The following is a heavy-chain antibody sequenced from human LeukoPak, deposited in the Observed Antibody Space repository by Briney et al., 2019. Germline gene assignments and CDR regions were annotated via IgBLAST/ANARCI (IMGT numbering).Heavy chain of an antibody. V-gene: IGHV1-46*01. CDR1: GYTFTTYY. Sequence: GASVKASCKASGYTFTTYYMHWVRQAPGQGLEWMGIINPRGGSASYAQKFQGRVTLTSDTSTSTVYMELSSLRSEDTAVYYCAREVVATIEGLDYWGQGTLVTVSS. J-gene: IGHJ4*02. CDR2: INPRGGSA. CDR3: AREVVATIEGLDY. D-gene: IGHD5-12*01.